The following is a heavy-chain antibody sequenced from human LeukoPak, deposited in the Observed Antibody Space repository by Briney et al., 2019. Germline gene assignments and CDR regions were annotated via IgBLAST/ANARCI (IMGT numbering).Heavy chain of an antibody. J-gene: IGHJ4*02. CDR3: AGAPQLWFFDY. D-gene: IGHD5-18*01. V-gene: IGHV3-74*01. CDR1: GFIFSSYW. Sequence: PGGSLRLSCAASGFIFSSYWMHWVRQAPAKGLLWVSRINSAGSSTSYADSVKGRFTISRDNAKNSLYLQMNSLRAEDTALYYWAGAPQLWFFDYWGEGTLVTVSS. CDR2: INSAGSST.